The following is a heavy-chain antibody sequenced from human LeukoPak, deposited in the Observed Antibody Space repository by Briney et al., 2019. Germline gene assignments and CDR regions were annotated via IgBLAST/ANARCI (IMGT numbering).Heavy chain of an antibody. D-gene: IGHD6-13*01. Sequence: SETLSLTCTVSGGSVSSGSYYWSWIRQPPGKGLEWIGEINHSGSTNYNPSLKSRVTISVDTSKNQFSLKLSSVTAADTAVYYCARGLGRIAAPTGYGMDVWGQGTTVTVSS. J-gene: IGHJ6*02. CDR3: ARGLGRIAAPTGYGMDV. CDR1: GGSVSSGSYY. V-gene: IGHV4-39*07. CDR2: INHSGST.